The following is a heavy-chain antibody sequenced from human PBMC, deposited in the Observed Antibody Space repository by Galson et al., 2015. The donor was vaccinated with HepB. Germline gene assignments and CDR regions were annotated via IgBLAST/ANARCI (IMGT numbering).Heavy chain of an antibody. D-gene: IGHD3-22*01. V-gene: IGHV2-70*01. CDR2: IDWDDDK. Sequence: PALVKPTQTLTLTCTFSGFSLSTSRMCVSWIRQPPGKALEWLALIDWDDDKYYSTSLKTRLTISKDTSKNQVVLTMTNMDPVDTATYYCARICLNYYDSSGYFDAFDIWGQGTMVTVSS. J-gene: IGHJ3*02. CDR1: GFSLSTSRMC. CDR3: ARICLNYYDSSGYFDAFDI.